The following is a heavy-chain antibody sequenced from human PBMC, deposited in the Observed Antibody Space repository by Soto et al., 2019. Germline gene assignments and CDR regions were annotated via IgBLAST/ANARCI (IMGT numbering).Heavy chain of an antibody. V-gene: IGHV3-9*01. J-gene: IGHJ6*04. D-gene: IGHD5-12*01. Sequence: GGSLRLSCAASGFTFDDYAMHWVRQAPGKGLEWVSGISWNSGSIGYADSVKGRFTISRDNAKNSLYLQMNSLRAEDTALYYCAKAIRGYSGYALDVWGKGTTVTVSS. CDR2: ISWNSGSI. CDR1: GFTFDDYA. CDR3: AKAIRGYSGYALDV.